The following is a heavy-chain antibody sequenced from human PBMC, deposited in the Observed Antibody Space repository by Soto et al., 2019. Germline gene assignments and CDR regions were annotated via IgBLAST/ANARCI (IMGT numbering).Heavy chain of an antibody. V-gene: IGHV3-23*03. Sequence: EVQLLESGGDLVQPGGSLRLSCAASGFSFSDFSLNWVRQAPGKGLEWVAFIDLSGTRTYYRESVKGRFTVSKDKSKQTVYLQMNSLRVEDAAVYYCAKDRVPDGIYSFDYWGQGALVTFSS. J-gene: IGHJ4*02. CDR3: AKDRVPDGIYSFDY. CDR2: IDLSGTRT. CDR1: GFSFSDFS. D-gene: IGHD2-15*01.